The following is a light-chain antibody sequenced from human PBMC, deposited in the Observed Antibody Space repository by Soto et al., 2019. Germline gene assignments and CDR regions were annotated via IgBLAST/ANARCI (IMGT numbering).Light chain of an antibody. J-gene: IGKJ1*01. V-gene: IGKV3-15*01. CDR3: QQYNNWPPMT. Sequence: EIVMTQSPATLSVSPGERAALSFRASQSVSSNLAWYQQKPGQAPRLLIYGASTRATGIPARFSGSGSGTEFTLTISSLQSEDLAVYYCQQYNNWPPMTFGQGTKVDIK. CDR1: QSVSSN. CDR2: GAS.